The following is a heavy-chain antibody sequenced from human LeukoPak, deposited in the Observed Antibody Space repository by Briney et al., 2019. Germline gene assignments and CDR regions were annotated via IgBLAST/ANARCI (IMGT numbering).Heavy chain of an antibody. V-gene: IGHV1-69*04. Sequence: SVKVSCKASGGTFSSYAISWVRQAPGQGLEWMGRIIPILGIANYTQKFQGRVTITADKSTSTAYMELSSLRSEDTAVYYCARLYYYDSSAVGDYWGQGTLVTVSS. CDR1: GGTFSSYA. J-gene: IGHJ4*02. CDR2: IIPILGIA. D-gene: IGHD3-22*01. CDR3: ARLYYYDSSAVGDY.